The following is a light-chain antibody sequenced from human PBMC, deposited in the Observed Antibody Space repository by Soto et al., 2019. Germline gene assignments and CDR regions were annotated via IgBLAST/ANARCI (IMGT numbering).Light chain of an antibody. CDR1: QSVSSY. CDR2: GAS. CDR3: QQSFSTPRT. J-gene: IGKJ1*01. Sequence: DIHMTQSPSSLSASVGDRVTITCRASQSVSSYLNWYQQKPGKAPNLLIYGASSLQSGVPSRFSGSGSGTDFTLTISSLQPEDFATYYCQQSFSTPRTFGQGTKVDIK. V-gene: IGKV1-39*01.